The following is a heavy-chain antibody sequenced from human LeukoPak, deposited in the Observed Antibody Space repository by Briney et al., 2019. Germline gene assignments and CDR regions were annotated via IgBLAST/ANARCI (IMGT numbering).Heavy chain of an antibody. Sequence: PSETLSLTRTVSGGSISSYYWSWIRQPPGKGLEWIGYIYYSGSTSYNPSLKSRVTISVDTSKNQFSLRLSSVTAADTAVYYCARGGTRFDPWGQGTLVTVSS. CDR1: GGSISSYY. CDR3: ARGGTRFDP. CDR2: IYYSGST. V-gene: IGHV4-59*01. D-gene: IGHD3-16*01. J-gene: IGHJ5*02.